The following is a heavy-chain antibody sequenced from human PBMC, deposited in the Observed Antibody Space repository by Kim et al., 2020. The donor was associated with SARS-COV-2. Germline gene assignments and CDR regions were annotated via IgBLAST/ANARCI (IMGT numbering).Heavy chain of an antibody. Sequence: SETLSLTCTVSGGSISRGAYYWGWIRQYPGKGLEWIGYIYYSGYTSYNPSLKSRVSISLDTSKNQFSLRLSSVTAADTAVYYCARDRGRYGMDVWGQGTTVTVSS. CDR2: IYYSGYT. CDR3: ARDRGRYGMDV. V-gene: IGHV4-31*03. D-gene: IGHD3-10*01. CDR1: GGSISRGAYY. J-gene: IGHJ6*02.